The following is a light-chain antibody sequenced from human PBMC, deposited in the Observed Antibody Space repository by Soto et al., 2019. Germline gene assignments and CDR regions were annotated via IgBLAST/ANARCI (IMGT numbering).Light chain of an antibody. Sequence: SYELTQPPSVSVAPGKTARITCGGNNIGSKSVHWYQQKPGQAPVVVIYYDSDRPSGIPERFSGSNSGNTATLTISGVEAGDEADYYCQVWDSSSDLVVFGGGTKVTVL. CDR1: NIGSKS. CDR3: QVWDSSSDLVV. V-gene: IGLV3-21*04. CDR2: YDS. J-gene: IGLJ2*01.